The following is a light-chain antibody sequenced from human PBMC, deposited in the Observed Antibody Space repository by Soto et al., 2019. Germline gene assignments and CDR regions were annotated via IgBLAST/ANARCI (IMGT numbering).Light chain of an antibody. CDR3: TSYTSTSTYV. CDR1: SSDVGAYNY. V-gene: IGLV2-14*01. J-gene: IGLJ1*01. Sequence: SVLSLPASVPRPPGQTITISCTGTSSDVGAYNYVSWYQHHPGKAPRLVIYDVTNRPSGISDRFSGSKSGNTASLTISGLLAEDEADYYCTSYTSTSTYVFGTGTKVTVL. CDR2: DVT.